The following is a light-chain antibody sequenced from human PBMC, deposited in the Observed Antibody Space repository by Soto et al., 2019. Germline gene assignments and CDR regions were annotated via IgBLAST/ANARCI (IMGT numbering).Light chain of an antibody. CDR1: ESISSW. Sequence: DIQMTQSPSTLSASVGDRVTITCRASESISSWLVWYQKKPGKAPKLLIYDASKLKTGVPSRFSGSGSGAEFALSICSLQPADFESYYYHQYNSFGLNFGAGTEGDI. CDR2: DAS. CDR3: HQYNSFGLN. V-gene: IGKV1-5*01. J-gene: IGKJ4*01.